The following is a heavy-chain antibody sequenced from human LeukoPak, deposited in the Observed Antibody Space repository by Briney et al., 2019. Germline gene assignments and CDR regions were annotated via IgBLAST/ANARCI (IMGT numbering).Heavy chain of an antibody. D-gene: IGHD4-23*01. CDR3: ANVGDYGGANWFDP. CDR1: GFSFSSYA. CDR2: ISGSGDST. Sequence: GGSLRLSCAASGFSFSSYAMTWVRQAPGKGLEWVSVISGSGDSTYDADSVKGRFTISRDNSKSTLYLQMNSLRDEDTAVYCCANVGDYGGANWFDPWGQGTLVTVSS. V-gene: IGHV3-23*01. J-gene: IGHJ5*02.